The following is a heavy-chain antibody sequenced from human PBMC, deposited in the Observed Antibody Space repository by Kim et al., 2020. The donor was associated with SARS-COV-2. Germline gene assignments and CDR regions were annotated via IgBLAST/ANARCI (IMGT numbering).Heavy chain of an antibody. CDR1: GFTFSSYA. J-gene: IGHJ4*02. V-gene: IGHV3-30*04. CDR2: ISYDGSNK. Sequence: GGSLRLSCTASGFTFSSYAMHWGRQAPGKGLEWVSVISYDGSNKYYADSVKGRFTISRDNSKITLYLQMNSLRGEDTAVYYCARTYSESYVYYFDYLGQGTLVTVSS. CDR3: ARTYSESYVYYFDY. D-gene: IGHD1-26*01.